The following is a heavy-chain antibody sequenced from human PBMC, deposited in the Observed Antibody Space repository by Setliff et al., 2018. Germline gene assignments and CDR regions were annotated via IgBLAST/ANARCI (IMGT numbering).Heavy chain of an antibody. J-gene: IGHJ5*02. CDR1: GYTFANSI. CDR2: ISAYNGNT. D-gene: IGHD2-8*01. V-gene: IGHV1-18*04. CDR3: ERLVRYCTQRACQRTQDADL. Sequence: ASVKVSCKASGYTFANSIVSWVRQAPGQGLEWMGRISAYNGNTHIKEKFQGRVSMTTDTSTNTGYMELRNLTPDDTAVYFCERLVRYCTQRACQRTQDADLWGQGTQVTVSS.